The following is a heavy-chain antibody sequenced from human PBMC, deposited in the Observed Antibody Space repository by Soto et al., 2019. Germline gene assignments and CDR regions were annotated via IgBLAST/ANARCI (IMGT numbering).Heavy chain of an antibody. J-gene: IGHJ1*01. Sequence: QVQLQESGPGLVKPSQTLSLTCTVSGASITSGGYYWSWIRQHPGKGLEWIGYVYYSGSTYYNPSLQSRVTMSVDTSKNQCSLKLSSVTAADTAVYCGAGSIQHWGQGTLVTVSS. V-gene: IGHV4-31*03. CDR1: GASITSGGYY. CDR2: VYYSGST. CDR3: AGSIQH.